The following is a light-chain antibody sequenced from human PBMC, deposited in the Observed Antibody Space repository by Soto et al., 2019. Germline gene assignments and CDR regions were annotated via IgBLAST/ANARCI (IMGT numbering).Light chain of an antibody. CDR3: QQYGSSPLLT. Sequence: EFVLTQSPGTLSLSPGERATLSCRASQTVSSNLAWYQQKPGQAPRLLIYGASSRATGIPDRFSGSGSGTDFTLTISRLEPEDFAVYYCQQYGSSPLLTFGGGTKVDIK. J-gene: IGKJ4*01. CDR1: QTVSSN. CDR2: GAS. V-gene: IGKV3-20*01.